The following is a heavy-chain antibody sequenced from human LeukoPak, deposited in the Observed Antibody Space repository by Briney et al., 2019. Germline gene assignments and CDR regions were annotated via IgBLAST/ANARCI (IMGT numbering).Heavy chain of an antibody. V-gene: IGHV4-61*01. Sequence: KPSETLSLTCTVSGGSISSSSYYWSWIRQPPGKGLEWIGYIYYSGSTNYNPSLKSRVTISVDTSKNQFSLKLSSVTAADTAVYYCARTSGSYFDYWGQGTLVTVSS. D-gene: IGHD1-26*01. J-gene: IGHJ4*02. CDR2: IYYSGST. CDR3: ARTSGSYFDY. CDR1: GGSISSSSYY.